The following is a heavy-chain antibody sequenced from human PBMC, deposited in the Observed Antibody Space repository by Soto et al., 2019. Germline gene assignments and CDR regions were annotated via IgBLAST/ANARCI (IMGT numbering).Heavy chain of an antibody. V-gene: IGHV5-51*01. CDR1: GYIFTNYW. D-gene: IGHD6-13*01. J-gene: IGHJ6*02. CDR2: IYPGDSDT. CDR3: ARTAAAGKYYYGVDV. Sequence: PGESLKISCKGSGYIFTNYWIGWVRQMPGKGLEWMGIIYPGDSDTRYSPSFQGQVTISADKSISTAYLQWSSLKASDTAIYYCARTAAAGKYYYGVDVWGQGTMVTVSS.